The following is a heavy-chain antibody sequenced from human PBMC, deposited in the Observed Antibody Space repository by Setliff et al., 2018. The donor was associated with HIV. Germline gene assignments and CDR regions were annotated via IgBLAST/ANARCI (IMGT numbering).Heavy chain of an antibody. CDR2: IIHSGGT. J-gene: IGHJ4*02. CDR3: ARGGLGVVGAIDY. Sequence: SETLSLTCAVYAGSFSGYYWTWIRQPPGRGLEWIGEIIHSGGTNYNRSLKSRVTISVGTSKNQFSLNLSSVTAADTAVYYCARGGLGVVGAIDYWSQGTLVTVSS. D-gene: IGHD2-15*01. CDR1: AGSFSGYY. V-gene: IGHV4-34*01.